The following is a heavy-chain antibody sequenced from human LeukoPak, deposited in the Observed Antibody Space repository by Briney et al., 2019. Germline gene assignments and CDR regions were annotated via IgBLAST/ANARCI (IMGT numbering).Heavy chain of an antibody. CDR2: INPNSGGT. CDR1: GYAFTGYY. CDR3: ARSSGSNFDFDY. V-gene: IGHV1-2*06. J-gene: IGHJ4*02. D-gene: IGHD1-26*01. Sequence: ASVKVSCKASGYAFTGYYMYWVRQAPGQGLEWMGRINPNSGGTNSVQKFQGRVTMTRDTSINTAYMELNSLRSDDTAVYYCARSSGSNFDFDYWGQGTLVTVSS.